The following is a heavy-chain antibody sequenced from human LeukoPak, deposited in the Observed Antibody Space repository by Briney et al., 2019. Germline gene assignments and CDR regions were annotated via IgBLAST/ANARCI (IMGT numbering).Heavy chain of an antibody. D-gene: IGHD3-10*01. CDR1: GFTFKTSG. V-gene: IGHV3-30*02. Sequence: GGSLRLSCTASGFTFKTSGMHWVRQAPGKGLEWVGFIQHDETEIYSADSVKGRFTFSRDNFKSTLYLQMNSLRAEDSAVYYCARESGATKIGQLLNYWGQETLVSVSS. CDR2: IQHDETEI. CDR3: ARESGATKIGQLLNY. J-gene: IGHJ4*02.